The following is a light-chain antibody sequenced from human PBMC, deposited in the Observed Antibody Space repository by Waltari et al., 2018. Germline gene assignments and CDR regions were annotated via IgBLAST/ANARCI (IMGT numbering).Light chain of an antibody. CDR3: SSYTSSSTGV. CDR2: EVS. CDR1: SSDVGGYNY. V-gene: IGLV2-14*01. J-gene: IGLJ2*01. Sequence: QSALTQPASVSGSPGQSITISCTGTSSDVGGYNYVSWYQQHPGKAPKLMIFEVSKRPSGIYTRFSGYKSGNTASLAISGLQAEDEADYYCSSYTSSSTGVFGGGTTLTVL.